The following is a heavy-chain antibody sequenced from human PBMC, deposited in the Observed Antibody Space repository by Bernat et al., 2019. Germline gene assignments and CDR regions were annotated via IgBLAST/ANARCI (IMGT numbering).Heavy chain of an antibody. CDR2: ISSSSSYI. Sequence: EVQLVESGGGLVKPGGSLRLSCAASGFTFSSYSMNWVRQAPGKGLEWVSSISSSSSYIYYADSVKGRFTISRDNAKNSLYLQMNSLRAEDTAVYYCARSLYSGYDCEVDYWGQGTLVTFSS. D-gene: IGHD5-12*01. J-gene: IGHJ4*02. CDR3: ARSLYSGYDCEVDY. V-gene: IGHV3-21*01. CDR1: GFTFSSYS.